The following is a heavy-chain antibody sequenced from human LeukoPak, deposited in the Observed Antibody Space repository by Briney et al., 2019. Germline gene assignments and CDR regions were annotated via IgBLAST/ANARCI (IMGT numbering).Heavy chain of an antibody. CDR2: FYYSGSS. Sequence: SETLSLTCTVSGGSISSYCWSWIRQPPGKGLEWIGYFYYSGSSNYNPSLKSRVTTSVDTSKNQFSLKLSSVTAADTAVYYCARVTGSYSLFDYWGQGTLVTVSS. J-gene: IGHJ4*02. V-gene: IGHV4-59*01. CDR1: GGSISSYC. D-gene: IGHD1-26*01. CDR3: ARVTGSYSLFDY.